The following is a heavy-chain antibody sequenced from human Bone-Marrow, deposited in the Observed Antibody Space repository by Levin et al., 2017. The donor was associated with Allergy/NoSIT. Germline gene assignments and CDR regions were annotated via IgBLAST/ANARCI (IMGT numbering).Heavy chain of an antibody. CDR2: IYYSGST. CDR1: GGSISSYY. Sequence: PSETLSLTCTVSGGSISSYYWSWIRQSPGKGLEWIGYIYYSGSTNYNPSLKSRVTISQDTSKNQFSLKLSSVTAADTAVYYCARRPEGSGKFAFDPWGQGTLVTVSS. D-gene: IGHD3-10*01. CDR3: ARRPEGSGKFAFDP. J-gene: IGHJ5*02. V-gene: IGHV4-59*08.